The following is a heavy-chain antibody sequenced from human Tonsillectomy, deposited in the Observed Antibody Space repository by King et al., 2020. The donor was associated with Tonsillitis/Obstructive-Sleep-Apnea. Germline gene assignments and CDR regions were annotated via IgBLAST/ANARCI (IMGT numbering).Heavy chain of an antibody. D-gene: IGHD2-2*01. V-gene: IGHV3-21*01. CDR2: ISSSSSYI. Sequence: VQLVESGGGLVKPGGSLRLSCAASGFTFSSYSMNWVRQAPGKGLEWVSSISSSSSYIYYADSVKVRFTISRDNAKNSLYLQLNSMRAEDTAVYYCARDTKGYCSSTSCYAFDYWGQGTLVTVSS. J-gene: IGHJ4*02. CDR1: GFTFSSYS. CDR3: ARDTKGYCSSTSCYAFDY.